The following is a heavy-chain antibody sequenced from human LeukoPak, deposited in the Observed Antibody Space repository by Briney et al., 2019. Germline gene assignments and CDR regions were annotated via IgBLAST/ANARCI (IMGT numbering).Heavy chain of an antibody. CDR3: ARLFDTRSYGFPGDYDY. J-gene: IGHJ4*02. CDR2: IIPIFGTA. CDR1: GGTFSTYT. Sequence: SVKVSYKASGGTFSTYTLSWVRQAPGQGPEWMGGIIPIFGTANYAEKFQGRVTITADESTSTVYLELSSLTSEDTAVYYCARLFDTRSYGFPGDYDYWGQGTLVTVSS. D-gene: IGHD5-18*01. V-gene: IGHV1-69*13.